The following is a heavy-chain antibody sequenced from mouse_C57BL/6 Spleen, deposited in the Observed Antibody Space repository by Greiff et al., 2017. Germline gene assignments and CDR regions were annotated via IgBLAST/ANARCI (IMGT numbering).Heavy chain of an antibody. CDR2: INPNSGTT. CDR3: ARDRHYDGYDDYSMDY. V-gene: IGHV1-39*01. CDR1: GYSFTDYN. J-gene: IGHJ4*01. Sequence: VQLKESGPELVKPGASVKISCKASGYSFTDYNMNWVKQSNGKSLEWIGVINPNSGTTSYNQKFKGKATLTVDKSSSTAYMQLNSLTSEDSAVYYCARDRHYDGYDDYSMDYWGQGTSVTVSS. D-gene: IGHD2-3*01.